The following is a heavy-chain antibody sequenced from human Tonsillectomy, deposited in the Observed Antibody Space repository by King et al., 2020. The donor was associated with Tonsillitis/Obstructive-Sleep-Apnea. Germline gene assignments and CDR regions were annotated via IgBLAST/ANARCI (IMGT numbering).Heavy chain of an antibody. CDR2: IYYSGST. CDR3: ATLRQYYDNSDYFDLNFDS. V-gene: IGHV4-39*01. Sequence: QLQESGPGLVKPSETLSLTCTVSGGSISSSSYYWGWIRQPPGKGLEWIGSIYYSGSTYYNPSLKSRVTISVDTSKTQFSLKLSSVTAADTAVYYCATLRQYYDNSDYFDLNFDSWGQGTLVTVSS. CDR1: GGSISSSSYY. D-gene: IGHD3-22*01. J-gene: IGHJ4*02.